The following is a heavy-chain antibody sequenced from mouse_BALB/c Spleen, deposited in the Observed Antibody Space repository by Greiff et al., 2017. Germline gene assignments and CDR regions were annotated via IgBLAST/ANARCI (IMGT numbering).Heavy chain of an antibody. CDR1: GFTFSSYA. J-gene: IGHJ2*01. V-gene: IGHV5-6-5*01. CDR3: ARGDSSGYGSPYYFDY. CDR2: ISSGGST. D-gene: IGHD3-2*01. Sequence: VQLVESGGGLVKPGGSLKLSCAASGFTFSSYAMSWVRQTPEKRLEWVASISSGGSTYYPDSVKGRFTISRDNARNILYLQMSSLRSEDTAMYYCARGDSSGYGSPYYFDYWGQDTTLTVSS.